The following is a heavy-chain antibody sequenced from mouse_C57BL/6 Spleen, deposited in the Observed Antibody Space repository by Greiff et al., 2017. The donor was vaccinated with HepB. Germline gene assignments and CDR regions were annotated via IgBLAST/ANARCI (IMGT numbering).Heavy chain of an antibody. J-gene: IGHJ4*01. Sequence: VQGVESGPELVKPGASVKISCKASGYAFSSSWMNWVKQRPGKGLEWIGRIYPGDGDTNYNGKFKGKATLTADKSSSTAYMQLSSLTSEDSAVYFCARSYYDYDWGFDYWGQGTSVTVSS. D-gene: IGHD2-4*01. CDR2: IYPGDGDT. CDR1: GYAFSSSW. CDR3: ARSYYDYDWGFDY. V-gene: IGHV1-82*01.